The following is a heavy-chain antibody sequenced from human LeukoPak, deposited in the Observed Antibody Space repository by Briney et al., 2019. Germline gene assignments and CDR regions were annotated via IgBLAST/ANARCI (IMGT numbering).Heavy chain of an antibody. CDR3: ARVGVLDCSSTSCYHYYYYMDV. D-gene: IGHD2-2*01. Sequence: ASVKLSCKASGYTFTSYDINWVRQATGQGLEWMGWMNPSSGNTGYAQKFQGRVTITRNNSISTAYMELSSLRSEDTAVYYCARVGVLDCSSTSCYHYYYYMDVWGKGTTVTVSS. CDR2: MNPSSGNT. J-gene: IGHJ6*03. CDR1: GYTFTSYD. V-gene: IGHV1-8*03.